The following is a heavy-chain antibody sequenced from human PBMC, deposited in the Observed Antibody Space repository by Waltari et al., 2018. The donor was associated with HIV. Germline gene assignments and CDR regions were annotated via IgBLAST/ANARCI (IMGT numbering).Heavy chain of an antibody. Sequence: QVQLVQSGAEVKKPGASVKVSCKASGYTFTAYYMHWVRQAPGKGLEWMGRINLNSGDTNYGQKLQGRVTMTRDTSISTAYRELSRLRSDDTAVYYCARDSYYYDSSGFFPDFWGQGTLVTVSS. CDR1: GYTFTAYY. J-gene: IGHJ4*02. CDR2: INLNSGDT. CDR3: ARDSYYYDSSGFFPDF. V-gene: IGHV1-2*06. D-gene: IGHD3-22*01.